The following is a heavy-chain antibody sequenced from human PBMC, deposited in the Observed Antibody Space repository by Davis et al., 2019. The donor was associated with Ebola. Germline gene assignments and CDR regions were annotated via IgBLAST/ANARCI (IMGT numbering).Heavy chain of an antibody. J-gene: IGHJ6*04. CDR3: ARVEVDYYYYGMDV. CDR2: IGPSSTTI. V-gene: IGHV3-48*04. Sequence: PGGSLRLSCAASGFTFTRYGMNWVRQAPGRGLEWVSYIGPSSTTIYYADSVKGRFTISRDNAKNSLYLQMNSLRAEDTAVYYCARVEVDYYYYGMDVWGKGTTVTVSS. CDR1: GFTFTRYG.